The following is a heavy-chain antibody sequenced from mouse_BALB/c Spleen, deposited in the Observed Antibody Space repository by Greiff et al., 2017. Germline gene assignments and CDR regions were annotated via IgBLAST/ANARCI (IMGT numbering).Heavy chain of an antibody. CDR3: ARGGSSYYAMDY. CDR1: GYTFTEYT. V-gene: IGHV14-3*02. CDR2: IDPANGNT. J-gene: IGHJ4*01. D-gene: IGHD1-1*01. Sequence: VQLQQSGPELVKPGASVKISCKTSGYTFTEYTMHWVKQRPEQGLEWIGRIDPANGNTKYDPKFQGKATITADTSSNTAYLQLSSLTSEDTAVYYCARGGSSYYAMDYWGQGTSVTVSS.